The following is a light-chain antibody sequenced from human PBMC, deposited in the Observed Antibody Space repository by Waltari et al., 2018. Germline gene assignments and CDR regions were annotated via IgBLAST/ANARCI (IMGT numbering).Light chain of an antibody. J-gene: IGKJ1*01. CDR2: PSS. V-gene: IGKV3-20*01. CDR3: QHYVRLPAT. Sequence: EIMLTQSPGTLSLSPGDRATLSCKASPSIVKYLAWYQQKPGQAPRLQIYPSSIRATGSPEMCSGSGSETDFSLTISGLEPEDFAVYYCQHYVRLPATFGQGTNVEIK. CDR1: PSIVKY.